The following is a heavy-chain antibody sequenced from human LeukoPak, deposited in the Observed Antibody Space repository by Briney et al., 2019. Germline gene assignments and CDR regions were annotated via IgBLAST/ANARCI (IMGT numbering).Heavy chain of an antibody. Sequence: GGSLRLSCAASGFTFSSYGMSWVRQAPGKGLEWVSAISGSGGSTYYADSVKGRFTISRDNSKNTLYLQMNSLRAEDTAVYYCARVRGSYSDAFDIWGQGTVVAVSS. J-gene: IGHJ3*02. D-gene: IGHD1-26*01. CDR1: GFTFSSYG. CDR2: ISGSGGST. V-gene: IGHV3-23*01. CDR3: ARVRGSYSDAFDI.